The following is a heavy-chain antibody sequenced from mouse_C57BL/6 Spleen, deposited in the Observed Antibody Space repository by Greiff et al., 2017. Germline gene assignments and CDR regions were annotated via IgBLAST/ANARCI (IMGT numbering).Heavy chain of an antibody. CDR3: TSRYHYYGSSYNY. CDR1: GFNIKDDY. D-gene: IGHD1-1*01. J-gene: IGHJ2*01. V-gene: IGHV14-4*01. CDR2: IDPENGDT. Sequence: DVKLVESGAELVRPGASVKLSCTASGFNIKDDYMHWVKQRPEQGLEWIGWIDPENGDTEYASKFQGKATITADTSSNTAYLQLSSLTSEDTAVYYCTSRYHYYGSSYNYWGQGTTLTVSS.